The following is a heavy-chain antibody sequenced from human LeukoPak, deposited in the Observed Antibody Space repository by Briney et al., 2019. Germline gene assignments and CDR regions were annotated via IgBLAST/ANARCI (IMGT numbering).Heavy chain of an antibody. CDR3: ARSGTGLLRYYFDY. CDR2: INYSGST. J-gene: IGHJ4*02. CDR1: GYSISSGYY. Sequence: SETLSLTCNVSGYSISSGYYWGWIRQTPGKGLEWIGSINYSGSTYYNPSLKSRVTISVDTSKNQFSLKLSSVTAADTAVYYCARSGTGLLRYYFDYWGQGTLITVSS. D-gene: IGHD3-22*01. V-gene: IGHV4-38-2*02.